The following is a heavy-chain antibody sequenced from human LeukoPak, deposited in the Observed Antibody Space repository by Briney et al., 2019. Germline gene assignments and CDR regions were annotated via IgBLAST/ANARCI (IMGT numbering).Heavy chain of an antibody. V-gene: IGHV3-23*01. CDR3: AKDSEDGIVVVPAAVDY. CDR2: ISGSGGST. D-gene: IGHD2-2*01. Sequence: PGGSLRLSCAASGFTFSSYSMSWVRQAPGKGLEWVSAISGSGGSTYYADSVKGRFTISRDNSKNTLYLQMNSLRAEDTAVYYCAKDSEDGIVVVPAAVDYGGQGTLVSVSS. J-gene: IGHJ4*02. CDR1: GFTFSSYS.